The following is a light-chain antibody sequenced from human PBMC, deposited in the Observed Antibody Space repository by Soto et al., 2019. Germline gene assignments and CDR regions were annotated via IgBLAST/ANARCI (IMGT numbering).Light chain of an antibody. V-gene: IGKV3-20*01. Sequence: EVMLTQSPGTLSLSPGERATLSCRASQSVSSNYLAWYQQKSGQAPRLLIYGASNRATGIPDRFSGSGSGTDFDHTIRRLEPEDFAVYYCQQYDTSPRTFGQGTKVEFK. CDR2: GAS. CDR3: QQYDTSPRT. CDR1: QSVSSNY. J-gene: IGKJ1*01.